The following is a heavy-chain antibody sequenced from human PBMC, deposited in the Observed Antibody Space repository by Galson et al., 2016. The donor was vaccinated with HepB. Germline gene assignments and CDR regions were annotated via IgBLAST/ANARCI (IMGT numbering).Heavy chain of an antibody. CDR1: GFSFNTYG. CDR2: IWYDGSKK. CDR3: ARFGTGLDY. V-gene: IGHV3-33*01. D-gene: IGHD3/OR15-3a*01. Sequence: SLRLSCAASGFSFNTYGMHWVRQAPGKGLEWAALIWYDGSKKYYVDSVKGRFTISRNNSQNTLYLQMNSLRAEDTAVYYCARFGTGLDYGGQGTLVTVSS. J-gene: IGHJ4*02.